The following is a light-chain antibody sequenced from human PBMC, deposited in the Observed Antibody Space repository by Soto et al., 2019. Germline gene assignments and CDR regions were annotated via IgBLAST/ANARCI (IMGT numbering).Light chain of an antibody. CDR1: QTIGID. CDR3: QQRSNWPPT. CDR2: DAS. J-gene: IGKJ3*01. V-gene: IGKV1-39*01. Sequence: IAVTQSPCSLPASLVYIVAITCLASQTIGIDVNWYRQKSGAAPELLIYDASTMQSGIPARFRGSASGTDFTLTISSLESEDFTVYYCQQRSNWPPTFGPGTKVDIK.